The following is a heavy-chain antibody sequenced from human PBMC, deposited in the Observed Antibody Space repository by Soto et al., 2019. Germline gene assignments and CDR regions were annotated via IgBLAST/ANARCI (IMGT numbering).Heavy chain of an antibody. V-gene: IGHV2-5*02. D-gene: IGHD3-16*01. CDR2: IYRDDDK. J-gene: IGHJ5*02. CDR1: GFSLTTRGVG. Sequence: QITLKESGPTLVKPTQTLTLTCTFSGFSLTTRGVGVGWIRQPPGKALECLALIYRDDDKRYSPSLQSRLSINKDTSKNQVVLTMTNVDPVDTATYYCAHIPNYYQYDWFDPWGQGTLVSVSS. CDR3: AHIPNYYQYDWFDP.